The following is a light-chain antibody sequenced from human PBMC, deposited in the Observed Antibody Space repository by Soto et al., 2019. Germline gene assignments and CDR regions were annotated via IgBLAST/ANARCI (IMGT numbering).Light chain of an antibody. J-gene: IGKJ1*01. CDR3: QQYNSYST. V-gene: IGKV1-5*01. Sequence: DIQVTQSPSSVSASVGDRVTITCLASQSISSWLAWYQQKPGKAPKLLIYDASSLESGVPSRLSGSGSGTEFTLTISSLQPDDFATYYCQQYNSYSTFGQGTKVDIK. CDR2: DAS. CDR1: QSISSW.